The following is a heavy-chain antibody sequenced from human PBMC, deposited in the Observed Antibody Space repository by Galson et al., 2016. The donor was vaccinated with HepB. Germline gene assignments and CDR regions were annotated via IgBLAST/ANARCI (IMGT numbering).Heavy chain of an antibody. CDR3: AREGTGGFDY. Sequence: SLRLSCAASGFTFNGYWMSWVRQAPGKGLEWVANINQYGSKKEYVDAVKGRFTISRDNAKNSLYLQMNSLRAEDTAVYHCAREGTGGFDYGGRGTLVTVSS. J-gene: IGHJ4*02. V-gene: IGHV3-7*01. D-gene: IGHD1/OR15-1a*01. CDR1: GFTFNGYW. CDR2: INQYGSKK.